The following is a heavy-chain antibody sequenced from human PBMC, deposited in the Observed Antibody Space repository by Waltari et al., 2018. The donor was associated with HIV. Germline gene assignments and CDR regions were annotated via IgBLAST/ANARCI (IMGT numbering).Heavy chain of an antibody. V-gene: IGHV4-61*02. CDR1: GGSISSGSYY. CDR3: ARAYYDFWSGTGSSGNWFDP. D-gene: IGHD3-3*01. CDR2: IYTSGST. J-gene: IGHJ5*02. Sequence: QVQLQESGPGLVKPSQTLSLTCTVSGGSISSGSYYWSWIRQPAGKGLELIGRIYTSGSTNYNPALKRRVTISVDTSKNQFSLKLRSVTAADTAVYYCARAYYDFWSGTGSSGNWFDPWGQGTLVTVSS.